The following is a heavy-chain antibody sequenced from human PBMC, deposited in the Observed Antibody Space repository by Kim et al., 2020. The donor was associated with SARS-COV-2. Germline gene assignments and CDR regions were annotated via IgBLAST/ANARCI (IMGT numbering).Heavy chain of an antibody. CDR1: GFTFSSYA. V-gene: IGHV3-23*01. CDR2: ISGSGGST. J-gene: IGHJ4*02. Sequence: GGSLRLSCAASGFTFSSYAMSWVRQAPGKGLEWVSAISGSGGSTYYADSVKGRFTISRDNSKNTLYLKMNSLRAEDTAVYYCAKGGGGSYYYGSGVFDYWGQGTLVTVSS. D-gene: IGHD3-10*01. CDR3: AKGGGGSYYYGSGVFDY.